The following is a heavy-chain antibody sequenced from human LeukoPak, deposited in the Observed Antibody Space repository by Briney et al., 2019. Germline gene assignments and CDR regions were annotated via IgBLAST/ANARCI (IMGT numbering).Heavy chain of an antibody. CDR3: ARAYYYGSGSYGLDY. J-gene: IGHJ4*02. CDR1: GGSISSYY. CDR2: IYSSGST. Sequence: PSETLSLTCTVSGGSISSYYWSWIRQPPGKGLEWIGYIYSSGSTNCNPSLKSRLTISVDASKNQFSLKLTSVTAADTAVYYCARAYYYGSGSYGLDYWGQGTLVTVSS. D-gene: IGHD3-10*01. V-gene: IGHV4-59*01.